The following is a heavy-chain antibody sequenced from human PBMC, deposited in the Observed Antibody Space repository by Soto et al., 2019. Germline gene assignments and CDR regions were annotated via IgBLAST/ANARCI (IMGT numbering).Heavy chain of an antibody. J-gene: IGHJ4*02. CDR3: ARHLGYCSSTSCYIVDY. D-gene: IGHD2-2*02. Sequence: SETLSLTCTVSGGSISSYYWSWIRRPAGKGLEWIGRIYTSGSTNYNPSLKSRVTMSVDTSKNQFSLKLSSVTAADTAVYYCARHLGYCSSTSCYIVDYWGQGTLVTVSS. CDR1: GGSISSYY. V-gene: IGHV4-4*07. CDR2: IYTSGST.